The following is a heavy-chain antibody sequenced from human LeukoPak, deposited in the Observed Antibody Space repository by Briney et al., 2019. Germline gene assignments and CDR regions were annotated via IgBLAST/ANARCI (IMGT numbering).Heavy chain of an antibody. D-gene: IGHD2-15*01. CDR2: IIPIFGTA. CDR1: GGTFSSYA. CDR3: ARDETGYCSGGSCDNWFDP. Sequence: GASVKVSCKASGGTFSSYAISWVRQAPGQGLEWMGGIIPIFGTANYAQKFQGRVTITADESTSTAYMELSSLRSEDTAVYYCARDETGYCSGGSCDNWFDPWGQGTLVTVSS. J-gene: IGHJ5*02. V-gene: IGHV1-69*13.